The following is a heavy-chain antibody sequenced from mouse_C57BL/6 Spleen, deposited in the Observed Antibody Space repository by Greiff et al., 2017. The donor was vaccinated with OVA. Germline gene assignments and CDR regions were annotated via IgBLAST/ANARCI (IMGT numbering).Heavy chain of an antibody. CDR3: ARRAYGNYWAWFAY. CDR1: GYTFTSYW. CDR2: IDPSDSYT. D-gene: IGHD2-1*01. J-gene: IGHJ3*01. Sequence: QVQLQQPGAELVKPGASVKLSCKASGYTFTSYWMQWVKQRPGQGLEWIGEIDPSDSYTNYNQKFKGKATLTVDTSSSTAYMQLSSLTSEDSAVYYCARRAYGNYWAWFAYWGQGTLVTVSA. V-gene: IGHV1-50*01.